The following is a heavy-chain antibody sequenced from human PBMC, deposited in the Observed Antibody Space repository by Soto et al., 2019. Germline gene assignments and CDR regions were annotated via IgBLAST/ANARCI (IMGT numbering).Heavy chain of an antibody. J-gene: IGHJ6*02. CDR2: IKQDGSEK. V-gene: IGHV3-7*03. CDR3: ARDLGYSYGYYYYGMDV. Sequence: GGSLRLSCAASGFTFSSYWMSWVRQAPGKGLEWVANIKQDGSEKYYVDSVKGRFTISRDNAKNSLYLQMNSLRAEDTAVYYCARDLGYSYGYYYYGMDVWGQGTTVTVSS. D-gene: IGHD5-18*01. CDR1: GFTFSSYW.